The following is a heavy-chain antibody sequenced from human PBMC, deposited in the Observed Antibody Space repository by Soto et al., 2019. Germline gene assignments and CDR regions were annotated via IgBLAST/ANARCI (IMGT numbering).Heavy chain of an antibody. Sequence: QITLKESGPTLVKPTQTLTLTCTFSGFSFGVSGVGVGWIRQPPGRALEWLGLVFWNDDKRYSPSLESRLTLTKDTSNNQVVLTVTNLHPGDTGTYYCARAYTYDFDHWGQGTLVTVSS. D-gene: IGHD2-21*01. CDR1: GFSFGVSGVG. CDR3: ARAYTYDFDH. J-gene: IGHJ4*02. V-gene: IGHV2-5*01. CDR2: VFWNDDK.